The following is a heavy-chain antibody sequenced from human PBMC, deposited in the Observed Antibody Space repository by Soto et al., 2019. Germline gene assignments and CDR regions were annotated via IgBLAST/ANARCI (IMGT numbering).Heavy chain of an antibody. CDR2: INPTLDST. J-gene: IGHJ4*02. D-gene: IGHD6-25*01. CDR1: GIMSSGYG. Sequence: QAQVVQSGPAMKEPGSSVKVSCRASGIMSSGYGFSWVRQAPGQGLEWVGRINPTLDSTQYAQNLQGRVSITVAKSTDTAYLELTSLRLEDRAIYFCATMKRARLDSWGRGTVVTVSS. CDR3: ATMKRARLDS. V-gene: IGHV1-69*09.